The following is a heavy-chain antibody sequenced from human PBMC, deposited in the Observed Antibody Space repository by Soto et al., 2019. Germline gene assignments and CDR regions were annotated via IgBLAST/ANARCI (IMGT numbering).Heavy chain of an antibody. CDR2: ISYDGSNK. CDR1: GFTFSSYA. D-gene: IGHD2-15*01. Sequence: GGSLRLSCAASGFTFSSYAMHWVRQAPGKGLEWVAVISYDGSNKYYADSVKGRFTISRDNSKNTLYLQMNSLRAEDTAVYYCARMASFYCSGGSCYPTYGMDVWDQGATVTVSS. J-gene: IGHJ6*02. CDR3: ARMASFYCSGGSCYPTYGMDV. V-gene: IGHV3-30-3*01.